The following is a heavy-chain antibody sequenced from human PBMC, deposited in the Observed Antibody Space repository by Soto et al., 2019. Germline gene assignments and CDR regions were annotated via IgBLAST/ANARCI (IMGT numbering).Heavy chain of an antibody. CDR1: GYTFIRYG. CDR2: ISAYNDYT. Sequence: ASVKVSCKASGYTFIRYGITWVRQAPGQGLEWMGWISAYNDYTIYAQKLQGRVTMTTDTSTRIVYMELRGLKSDDTAVYYCARDAQVQLWPGGWFDPWGQGTLVTVSS. V-gene: IGHV1-18*01. CDR3: ARDAQVQLWPGGWFDP. J-gene: IGHJ5*02. D-gene: IGHD5-18*01.